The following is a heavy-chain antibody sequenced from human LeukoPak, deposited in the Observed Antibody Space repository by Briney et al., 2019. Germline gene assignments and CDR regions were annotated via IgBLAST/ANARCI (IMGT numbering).Heavy chain of an antibody. CDR2: IKTDGSQI. CDR1: GFTFSSYW. V-gene: IGHV3-7*01. Sequence: PGGSLRLSCVASGFTFSSYWMTWVRQAPGKGLEWVANIKTDGSQIYYVDSVKGRFTISRDNAKNTVYLQMNSLRVEDTAMYFCASVRLPGDAFDIWGQGTRVPVSS. CDR3: ASVRLPGDAFDI. J-gene: IGHJ3*02.